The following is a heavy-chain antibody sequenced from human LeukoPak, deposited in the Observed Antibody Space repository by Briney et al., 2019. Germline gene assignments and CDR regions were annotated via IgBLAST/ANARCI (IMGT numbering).Heavy chain of an antibody. CDR1: GFTFSSYA. V-gene: IGHV3-30-3*01. CDR3: ARDDKSSGYDYYYYYYGMDV. Sequence: PGGSLRLSCAASGFTFSSYAMHWVRQAPGKGLEWVAVISYDGSNKYYADSVKGRFTISRDNSKNTLYLQMNSLRAEDTAVYYCARDDKSSGYDYYYYYYGMDVWGQGTTVTVSS. D-gene: IGHD5-12*01. J-gene: IGHJ6*02. CDR2: ISYDGSNK.